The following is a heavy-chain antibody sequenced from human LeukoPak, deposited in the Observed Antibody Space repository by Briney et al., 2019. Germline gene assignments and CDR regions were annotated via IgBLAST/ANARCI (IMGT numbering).Heavy chain of an antibody. V-gene: IGHV1-8*01. CDR2: MNPNSGNT. Sequence: ASVKVSCKASGYTFTSYDINWVRQATGQGLEWMGWMNPNSGNTGYAQKFRGRVTMTRNTSISTAYMELSSLRSEDTAVYYCARWFGNHYGMDVWGQGTTVTVSS. J-gene: IGHJ6*02. D-gene: IGHD3-10*01. CDR3: ARWFGNHYGMDV. CDR1: GYTFTSYD.